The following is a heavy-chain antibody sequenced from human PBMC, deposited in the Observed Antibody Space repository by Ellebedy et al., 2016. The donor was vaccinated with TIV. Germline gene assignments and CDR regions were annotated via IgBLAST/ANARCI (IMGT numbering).Heavy chain of an antibody. Sequence: PGGSLRLSCAASGFTFSSYAMSWVRQAPGKGLEWVSAISGSGGSTYYADSVKGRFTISRDNSKNMLYLQMNSLRAEDTAVYYCASILYDILTGYYVWGQGTLVTVSS. CDR1: GFTFSSYA. D-gene: IGHD3-9*01. J-gene: IGHJ4*02. CDR2: ISGSGGST. V-gene: IGHV3-23*01. CDR3: ASILYDILTGYYV.